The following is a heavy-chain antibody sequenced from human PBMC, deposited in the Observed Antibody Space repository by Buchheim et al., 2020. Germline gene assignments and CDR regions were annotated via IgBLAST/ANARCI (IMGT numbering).Heavy chain of an antibody. CDR3: ARCGGGSYLPYNWFDP. CDR2: IIPIFGTA. D-gene: IGHD1-26*01. V-gene: IGHV1-69*06. J-gene: IGHJ5*02. CDR1: GGTFSSYA. Sequence: QVQLVQSGAEVKKPGSSVKVSCKASGGTFSSYAISWVRQAPGQGLEWMGGIIPIFGTANYAQKLQGRVTMTTDTSTSTAYMELRSLRSDDTAVYYCARCGGGSYLPYNWFDPWGQGTL.